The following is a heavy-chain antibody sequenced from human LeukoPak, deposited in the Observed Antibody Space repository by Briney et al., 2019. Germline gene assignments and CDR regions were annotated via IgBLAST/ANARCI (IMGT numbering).Heavy chain of an antibody. CDR2: IYYSGST. Sequence: PSETLSHTCTVSGGSISSYYWSWIRQPPGKGLEWIGYIYYSGSTNYNPSLKSRVTISVDTSKNQFSLKLSSVTAADTAVYYCAREAMMGHTTFDYWGQGTLVTVSS. J-gene: IGHJ4*02. V-gene: IGHV4-59*01. CDR1: GGSISSYY. CDR3: AREAMMGHTTFDY. D-gene: IGHD3-22*01.